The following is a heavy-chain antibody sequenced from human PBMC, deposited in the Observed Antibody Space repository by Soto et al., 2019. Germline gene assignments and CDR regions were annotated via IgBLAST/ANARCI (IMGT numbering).Heavy chain of an antibody. Sequence: GASVKVSCKASGGTFSSYAISWVRQAPGQGLEWMGGIIPIFGTANYAQKFQGRVTITADESTSTAYMELSSLRSEDTAVYYCARVGVETLGYYYYYGMDVWGQGTTVTVSS. CDR3: ARVGVETLGYYYYYGMDV. V-gene: IGHV1-69*13. CDR1: GGTFSSYA. D-gene: IGHD1-26*01. CDR2: IIPIFGTA. J-gene: IGHJ6*02.